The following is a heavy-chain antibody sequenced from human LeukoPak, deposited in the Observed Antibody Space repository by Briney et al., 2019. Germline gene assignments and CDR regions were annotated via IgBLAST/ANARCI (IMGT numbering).Heavy chain of an antibody. D-gene: IGHD6-13*01. CDR1: GYTFTSYD. CDR3: ARDLTKSPIAAAGFDAFDI. Sequence: ASVKVSCKASGYTFTSYDINWVRQATGQGLEWMGWMNPNSGSTSYAQKFQGRVTMTRDTSTSTVYMELSSLRSEDTAVYYCARDLTKSPIAAAGFDAFDIWGQGTMVTVSS. V-gene: IGHV1-8*01. CDR2: MNPNSGST. J-gene: IGHJ3*02.